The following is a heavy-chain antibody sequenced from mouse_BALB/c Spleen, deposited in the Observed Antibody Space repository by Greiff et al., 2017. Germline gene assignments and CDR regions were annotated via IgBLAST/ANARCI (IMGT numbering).Heavy chain of an antibody. CDR1: GFSLTSYG. CDR2: IWAGGST. J-gene: IGHJ3*01. Sequence: VQGVESGPGLVAPSQSLSITCTVSGFSLTSYGVHWVRQPPGKGLEWLGVIWAGGSTNYNSALMSRLSISKDNSKSQVFLKMNSLQTDDTAMYYCAREGYYRYDPSFAYWGQGTLVTVSA. V-gene: IGHV2-9*02. D-gene: IGHD2-14*01. CDR3: AREGYYRYDPSFAY.